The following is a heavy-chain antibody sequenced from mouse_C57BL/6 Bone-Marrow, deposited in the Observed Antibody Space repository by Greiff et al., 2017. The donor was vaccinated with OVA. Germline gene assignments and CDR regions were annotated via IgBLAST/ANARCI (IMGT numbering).Heavy chain of an antibody. J-gene: IGHJ3*01. CDR2: IHPNSGST. Sequence: VQLQQSGAELVKPGASVKLSCKASGYTFTSYWMHWVKQRPGQGLEWIGMIHPNSGSTNYNEKFKSKATLTVDKSSSTAYMQLSSLTSEDSAVYYCARVYYDYPWFAYWGQGTLVTVSA. CDR3: ARVYYDYPWFAY. D-gene: IGHD2-4*01. V-gene: IGHV1-64*01. CDR1: GYTFTSYW.